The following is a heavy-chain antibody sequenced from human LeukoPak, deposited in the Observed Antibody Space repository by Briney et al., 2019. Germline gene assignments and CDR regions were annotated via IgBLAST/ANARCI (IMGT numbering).Heavy chain of an antibody. CDR2: IKQDGSEK. V-gene: IGHV3-7*03. Sequence: GGSLRLSCAASGFTFSSSWMNWVRQAPGKGLEWVANIKQDGSEKYYVDSVKGRFTISRDNAKNSLYLQMNTLRAEDTAVYYCARVQFLEWLLDYWGQGTLVTVSS. D-gene: IGHD3-3*01. CDR1: GFTFSSSW. CDR3: ARVQFLEWLLDY. J-gene: IGHJ4*02.